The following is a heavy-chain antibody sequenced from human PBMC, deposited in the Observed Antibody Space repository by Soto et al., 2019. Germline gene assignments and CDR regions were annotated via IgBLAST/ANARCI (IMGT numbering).Heavy chain of an antibody. CDR2: IWYDGSNK. V-gene: IGHV3-33*01. Sequence: QVQLVESGGGVVQPGRSLRLSCAASGFTFSSYGMHWVRQAPGKGLEWVAVIWYDGSNKYYADSVKGRFTISRDNSKNPLDLQMNSLRAEDTAVYYCGRDQGVVVPAAPFDYWGQGTLVTVSS. CDR3: GRDQGVVVPAAPFDY. CDR1: GFTFSSYG. D-gene: IGHD2-2*01. J-gene: IGHJ4*02.